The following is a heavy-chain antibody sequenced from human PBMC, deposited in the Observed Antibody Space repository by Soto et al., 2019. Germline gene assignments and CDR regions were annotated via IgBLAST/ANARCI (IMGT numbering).Heavy chain of an antibody. Sequence: SETLSLTCTVSGGSISSYYWSWIRQPPGKGLEWIGYIYYSGSTNYNPSLKSRVTISVDTSKNQFSLKLSSVTAADTAVYYCARVKNYYDSSGYPYNWFDPWGQGTLVTAPQ. V-gene: IGHV4-59*01. CDR1: GGSISSYY. D-gene: IGHD3-22*01. J-gene: IGHJ5*02. CDR3: ARVKNYYDSSGYPYNWFDP. CDR2: IYYSGST.